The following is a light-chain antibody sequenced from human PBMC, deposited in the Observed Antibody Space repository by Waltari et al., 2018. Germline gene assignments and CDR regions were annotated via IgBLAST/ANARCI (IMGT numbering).Light chain of an antibody. Sequence: QSVLTQPPSASGTPGQRVTISCSGSSYNIGSNYVYWYQQLPGTAPKLLIYRNKQRPSGGPDRFSGSNSGASAALASSGRRCEDEADYYCAAWDDSLGGWVFGGGTKLTVL. CDR3: AAWDDSLGGWV. CDR2: RNK. J-gene: IGLJ3*02. CDR1: SYNIGSNY. V-gene: IGLV1-47*01.